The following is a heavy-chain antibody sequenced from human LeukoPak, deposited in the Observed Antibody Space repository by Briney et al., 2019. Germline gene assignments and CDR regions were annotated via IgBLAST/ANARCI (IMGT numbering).Heavy chain of an antibody. D-gene: IGHD3-3*01. CDR1: GFTFSSYA. Sequence: GGSLRLSCAASGFTFSSYAMSWVRQAPGKGLEWVSAISGGGGSTYYADSVKGRFTISRDNSKNTLYLQMNSLRAEDTAVYYCARAPTYDFWSGYYFDYWGQGTLVTVSS. CDR2: ISGGGGST. CDR3: ARAPTYDFWSGYYFDY. J-gene: IGHJ4*02. V-gene: IGHV3-23*01.